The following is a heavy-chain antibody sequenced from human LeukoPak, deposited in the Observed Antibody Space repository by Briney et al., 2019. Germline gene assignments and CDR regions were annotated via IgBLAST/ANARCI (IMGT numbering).Heavy chain of an antibody. CDR1: GYTFTSYY. CDR3: AREEGFTMNWFDP. V-gene: IGHV1-46*01. CDR2: INPSGGNT. J-gene: IGHJ5*02. D-gene: IGHD3-10*01. Sequence: ASVKVSCKASGYTFTSYYMHWVRQAPGQGLEWMGIINPSGGNTIYAQKFQGRVTMTRDTSTSTVYMELSSLRSEDTAVYYCAREEGFTMNWFDPWGQGTLVTVSS.